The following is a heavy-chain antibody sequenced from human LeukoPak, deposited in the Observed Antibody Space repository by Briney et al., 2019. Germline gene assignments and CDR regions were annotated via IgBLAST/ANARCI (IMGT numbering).Heavy chain of an antibody. V-gene: IGHV4-59*01. Sequence: SETLSLTCTVSGGSISNNYWSWIRQPPGKGLEWIGYIYYSGTTNYNPSLKSRVTISVDTSKNQFSLKLSSVAAADTAVYFCARGGLWYLHWGQGTLVTVSS. CDR2: IYYSGTT. J-gene: IGHJ4*02. CDR1: GGSISNNY. D-gene: IGHD4-23*01. CDR3: ARGGLWYLH.